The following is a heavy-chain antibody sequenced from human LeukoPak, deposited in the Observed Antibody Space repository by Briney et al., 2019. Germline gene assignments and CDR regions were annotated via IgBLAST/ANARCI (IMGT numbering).Heavy chain of an antibody. Sequence: SETLSLTCTVSGGSISSGSYYWSWIRQPAGKGLEWIGRIYTSGSTNYNPSLKSRVTMSVDTSKNQFSLKLSSVTAADTAVYYCARGYGSYLYYFDYWGQGTLVTVSS. D-gene: IGHD1-26*01. CDR2: IYTSGST. CDR1: GGSISSGSYY. J-gene: IGHJ4*02. V-gene: IGHV4-61*02. CDR3: ARGYGSYLYYFDY.